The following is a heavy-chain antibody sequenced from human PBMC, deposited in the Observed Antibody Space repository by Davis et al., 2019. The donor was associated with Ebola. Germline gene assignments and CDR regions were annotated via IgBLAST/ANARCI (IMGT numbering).Heavy chain of an antibody. D-gene: IGHD3-3*01. CDR1: GFTFSDYW. Sequence: GESLKISCAASGFTFSDYWMHWVRQAAGKGLEWVSSISSSSSYIYYADSVKGRFTISRDNAKNSLYLQMNSLRDEDTAVYYCARVGGDLRGMDVWGQGTTVTVSS. V-gene: IGHV3-21*01. CDR3: ARVGGDLRGMDV. J-gene: IGHJ6*02. CDR2: ISSSSSYI.